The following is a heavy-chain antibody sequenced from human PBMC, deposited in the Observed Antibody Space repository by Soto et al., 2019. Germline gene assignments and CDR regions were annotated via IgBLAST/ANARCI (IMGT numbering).Heavy chain of an antibody. CDR1: GGSISSSSYY. D-gene: IGHD2-21*01. Sequence: QLQLQESGPGLVKPSETLSLTCTVSGGSISSSSYYWGWIRQPPGKGLEWIGSIYYSGSTYYNPSLKSRVTISVDTSKNQFSLKLSSVTAADTAVYYCAREGDPRSHYYYGMDVWGQGTTVTVSS. CDR3: AREGDPRSHYYYGMDV. J-gene: IGHJ6*02. V-gene: IGHV4-39*02. CDR2: IYYSGST.